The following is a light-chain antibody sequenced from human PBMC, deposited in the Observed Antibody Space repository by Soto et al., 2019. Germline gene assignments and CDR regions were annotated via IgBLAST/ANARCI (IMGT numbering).Light chain of an antibody. CDR1: QSVSNRY. J-gene: IGKJ4*01. V-gene: IGKV3-20*01. CDR2: GAY. CDR3: QQYGRSPLT. Sequence: EIELTQSPGTLSLSPGGRATLSCRASQSVSNRYLAWYQQTTGQATRIIIYGAYSRATGIPDRVSGSGSGTDVILTISRLEPEDFAVYYCQQYGRSPLTFGGGTKVDIK.